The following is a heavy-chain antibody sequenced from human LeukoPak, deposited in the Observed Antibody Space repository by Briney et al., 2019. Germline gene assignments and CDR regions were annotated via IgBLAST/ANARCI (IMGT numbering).Heavy chain of an antibody. CDR1: GGSFSGYY. Sequence: SETLSLTCAVYGGSFSGYYWSWIRQPPGKGLEWIGEINHSGSTYYNPSLKSRVTISVDTSKNQFSLKLSSVTAADTAVYYCARGRGQSPSYYYGMDVWGQGTTVTVSS. J-gene: IGHJ6*02. CDR3: ARGRGQSPSYYYGMDV. D-gene: IGHD5-12*01. V-gene: IGHV4-34*01. CDR2: INHSGST.